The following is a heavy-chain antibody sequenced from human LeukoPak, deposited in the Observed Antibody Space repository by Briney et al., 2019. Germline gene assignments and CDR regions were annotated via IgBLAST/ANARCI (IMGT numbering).Heavy chain of an antibody. CDR1: GYTFTSYD. V-gene: IGHV1-8*01. J-gene: IGHJ5*02. Sequence: ASVKVSRKASGYTFTSYDINWVRPATGQGLEWMGWMNPNRGNTGYAQTFQGRVTMTRKTSISTAYMEMSSLRSEDTAVYYCARDKGGSYCRSTSCYSVYWFDPWGQGTLVTVSS. D-gene: IGHD2-2*01. CDR2: MNPNRGNT. CDR3: ARDKGGSYCRSTSCYSVYWFDP.